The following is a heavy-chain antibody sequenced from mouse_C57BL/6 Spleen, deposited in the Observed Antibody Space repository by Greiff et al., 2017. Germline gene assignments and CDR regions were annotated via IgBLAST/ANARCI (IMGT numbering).Heavy chain of an antibody. V-gene: IGHV1-53*01. D-gene: IGHD2-4*01. CDR1: GYTFTSYW. Sequence: VQLQQPGTELVKPGASVKLSCKASGYTFTSYWMPWVKQRPGQGLEWIGNINPSNGGTNYNEKFKSKATLTVDKSSSTAYMQLSSLTSEDSAVYNCARYDYDLFYFDCWGHGTTLTVSS. J-gene: IGHJ2*01. CDR3: ARYDYDLFYFDC. CDR2: INPSNGGT.